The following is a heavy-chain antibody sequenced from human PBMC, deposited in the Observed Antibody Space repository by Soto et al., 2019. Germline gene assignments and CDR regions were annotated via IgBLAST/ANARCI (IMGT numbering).Heavy chain of an antibody. J-gene: IGHJ4*02. V-gene: IGHV4-59*08. CDR3: ARPGDSSGYYPFDY. CDR2: IYYSGST. Sequence: PSEMLSLTCTVSGGSISSYYWSWIRQPPGKGLEWIGYIYYSGSTNYNPSLKSRVTISVDTSKNQFSLKLSSVTAADTAVYYCARPGDSSGYYPFDYWGQGTLVTVSS. D-gene: IGHD3-22*01. CDR1: GGSISSYY.